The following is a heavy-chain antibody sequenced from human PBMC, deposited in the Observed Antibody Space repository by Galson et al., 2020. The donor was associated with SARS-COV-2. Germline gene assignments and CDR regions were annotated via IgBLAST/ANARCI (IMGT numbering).Heavy chain of an antibody. D-gene: IGHD3-22*01. CDR3: AKTGFYYYDSSGYYRDGMDV. Sequence: GGSLRLSCAASGFTFSSYGMHWVRQAPGKGLEWVAVIPYDGSNKYYADSVKGRFTISRDNSKNTLYLQMNSLRAEDTAVYYCAKTGFYYYDSSGYYRDGMDVWGQGTTVTVSS. CDR1: GFTFSSYG. CDR2: IPYDGSNK. V-gene: IGHV3-30*18. J-gene: IGHJ6*02.